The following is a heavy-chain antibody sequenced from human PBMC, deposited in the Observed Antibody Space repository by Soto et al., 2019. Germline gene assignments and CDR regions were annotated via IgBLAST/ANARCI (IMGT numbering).Heavy chain of an antibody. Sequence: VGSLRLSCAASGFTFSSYALSWVRQAPGKGLEWVSAISANGQGIYYADSVRGRFTISRDNSKNTIFLHMDSLRAEDTAVCYCAKDRNYPRDYFHYWGQGTLVTVSS. D-gene: IGHD1-7*01. V-gene: IGHV3-23*01. CDR3: AKDRNYPRDYFHY. J-gene: IGHJ4*02. CDR1: GFTFSSYA. CDR2: ISANGQGI.